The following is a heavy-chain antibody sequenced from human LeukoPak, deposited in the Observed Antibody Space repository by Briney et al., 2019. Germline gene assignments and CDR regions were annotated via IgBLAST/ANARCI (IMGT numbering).Heavy chain of an antibody. CDR2: IYTGDSDT. CDR1: GYSFTSYW. V-gene: IGHV5-51*01. J-gene: IGHJ4*02. CDR3: ARRDYYDSSGYSYYFDY. Sequence: GASLKISCKGSGYSFTSYWIGWVRQMPGKGLEWMGIIYTGDSDTRYSPSFQGQVIISADKSISTAYLQWSSLKASDTAMYYCARRDYYDSSGYSYYFDYWGQGTLVTVSS. D-gene: IGHD3-22*01.